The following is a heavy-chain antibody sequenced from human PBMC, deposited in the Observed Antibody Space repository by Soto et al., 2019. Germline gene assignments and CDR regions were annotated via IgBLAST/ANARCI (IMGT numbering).Heavy chain of an antibody. J-gene: IGHJ5*02. CDR2: ISGSGGST. V-gene: IGHV3-23*01. Sequence: PGGSLRLSCAASGFTFSSYAMSWVRQAPGKGLEWVSAISGSGGSTYYTDSVKGRFTISRDNSKNTLYLQINSLKAEDTAVFYCAKDIGNYDFTWFDPWGQGTLVTVSS. CDR3: AKDIGNYDFTWFDP. D-gene: IGHD3-3*01. CDR1: GFTFSSYA.